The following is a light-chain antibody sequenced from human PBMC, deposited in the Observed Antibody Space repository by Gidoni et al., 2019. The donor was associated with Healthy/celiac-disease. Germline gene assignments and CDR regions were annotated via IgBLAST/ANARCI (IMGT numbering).Light chain of an antibody. CDR2: WAS. Sequence: IVMTPSPDSLALSLGERATINCRSSRILFFSPKNKNYLNWYQQKPGQPPRLLISWASTRESGVPDRLSGSGSGTDFTLTISSLQAEDVAVYYCQQYYNAPLTFGQGTRVEV. J-gene: IGKJ1*01. CDR1: RILFFSPKNKNY. CDR3: QQYYNAPLT. V-gene: IGKV4-1*01.